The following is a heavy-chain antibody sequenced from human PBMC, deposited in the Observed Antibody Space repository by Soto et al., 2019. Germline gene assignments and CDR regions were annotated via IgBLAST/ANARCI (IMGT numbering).Heavy chain of an antibody. V-gene: IGHV1-69*01. CDR1: RGTFSSNS. J-gene: IGHJ4*02. D-gene: IGHD2-21*01. Sequence: QVQLVQSGAEVRKPGSSVKVSCKASRGTFSSNSFSWVRQAPGQGFEYMGGIIPTFGAANYAQRFKDRVTFTANEATTTVYVDPSSMKPADPAVYDCATPAIGPDFLVDFWGQGTLVTVSS. CDR2: IIPTFGAA. CDR3: ATPAIGPDFLVDF.